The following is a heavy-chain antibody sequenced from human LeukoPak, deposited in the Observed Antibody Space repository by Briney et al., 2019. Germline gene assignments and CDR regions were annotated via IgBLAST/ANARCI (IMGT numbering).Heavy chain of an antibody. J-gene: IGHJ5*02. Sequence: PSETLSLTCTVSGGSISSGDYYWSWIRQPPGKGLEWIGYIYYSGSTYYNPSLKSRVTISVDTSKNQFSLKLSSVTAADTAVYYCARGFRGGNWFDPWGQGTLVTVSS. V-gene: IGHV4-30-4*01. CDR3: ARGFRGGNWFDP. CDR1: GGSISSGDYY. D-gene: IGHD3-10*01. CDR2: IYYSGST.